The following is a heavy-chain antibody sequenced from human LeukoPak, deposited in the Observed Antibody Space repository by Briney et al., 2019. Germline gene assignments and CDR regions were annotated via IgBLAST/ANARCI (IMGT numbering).Heavy chain of an antibody. CDR2: IIPIFGTA. Sequence: SVKVPCKASGGTFSSYAISWVRQAPGQGLEWMGGIIPIFGTANYAQKFQGRVTITADESTSTAYMELSSLRSEDTAVYYCARDPPGDYYYYYGMDVWGQGTTVTVSS. CDR3: ARDPPGDYYYYYGMDV. J-gene: IGHJ6*02. D-gene: IGHD4-17*01. CDR1: GGTFSSYA. V-gene: IGHV1-69*13.